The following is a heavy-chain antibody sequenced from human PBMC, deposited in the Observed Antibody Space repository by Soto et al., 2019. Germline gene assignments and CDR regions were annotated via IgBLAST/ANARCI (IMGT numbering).Heavy chain of an antibody. CDR1: GGSFSGYY. CDR3: ARAYVLRYFDWFDP. V-gene: IGHV4-34*01. CDR2: INHSGST. Sequence: QVQLQQWGAGLLKPSETLSLTCAVYGGSFSGYYWSWIRQPPGKGLEWIGEINHSGSTNYNPSLKSRVTXXVXTXXNQFSLKLSSVTAADTAVYYCARAYVLRYFDWFDPWGQGTLVTVSS. J-gene: IGHJ5*02. D-gene: IGHD3-9*01.